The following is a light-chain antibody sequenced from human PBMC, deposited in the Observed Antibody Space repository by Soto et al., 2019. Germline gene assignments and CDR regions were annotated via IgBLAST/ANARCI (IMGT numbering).Light chain of an antibody. V-gene: IGKV3-20*01. CDR3: QQYDSSSGS. Sequence: DIGLPQSPGPLSLSPGERATLSCMASQSVNNSYLAWYHQRPGQAPRRLIYGASSRATGIPDRFSVSGSGTDFTLSITRPEPEDFAFYYCQQYDSSSGSFGRGTEVDIK. CDR2: GAS. J-gene: IGKJ1*01. CDR1: QSVNNSY.